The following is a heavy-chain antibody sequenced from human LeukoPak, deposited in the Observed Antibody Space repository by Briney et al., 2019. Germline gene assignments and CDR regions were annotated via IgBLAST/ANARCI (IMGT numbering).Heavy chain of an antibody. J-gene: IGHJ4*02. D-gene: IGHD4-17*01. CDR2: ISGSGSYI. V-gene: IGHV3-21*01. Sequence: PGGSLRLSCAASGFTFSSYSMNWVRQAPGKGLEWVSSISGSGSYIYYADSVKGRFTISRDNAKNSLYLQMNSLRAEDSAVYYCARDGDYGDYFDYWGQGTLVTVSS. CDR3: ARDGDYGDYFDY. CDR1: GFTFSSYS.